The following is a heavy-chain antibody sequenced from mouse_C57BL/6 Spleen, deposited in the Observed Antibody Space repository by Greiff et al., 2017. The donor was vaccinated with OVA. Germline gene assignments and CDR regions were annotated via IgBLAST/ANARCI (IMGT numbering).Heavy chain of an antibody. J-gene: IGHJ4*01. CDR1: GYTFTSYW. CDR3: ARYSRDAMDY. V-gene: IGHV1-69*01. Sequence: VQLQQPGAELVMPGASVKLSCKASGYTFTSYWMHWVKQRPGQGLEWIGEIDPSDSYTNYNQKFKGKSTLTVDKSSSTAYMQLSSLTSEDSAVYYCARYSRDAMDYWGQGTSVTVSS. D-gene: IGHD2-5*01. CDR2: IDPSDSYT.